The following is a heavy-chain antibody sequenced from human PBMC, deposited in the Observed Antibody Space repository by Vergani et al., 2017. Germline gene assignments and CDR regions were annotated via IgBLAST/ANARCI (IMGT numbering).Heavy chain of an antibody. V-gene: IGHV4-61*02. CDR3: ARESPGSYYSYALDV. CDR1: GGSISSGHYY. J-gene: IGHJ6*02. CDR2: IFTSGIT. Sequence: QVQLQESGPGLVKPSQTLSLTCTVFGGSISSGHYYWTWIRQPAGKGLEWIGRIFTSGITDFNSSVKSRVTMSLDTSKNHFSLKLSSVTAADAAVYYCARESPGSYYSYALDVWGHGTTVTVSS.